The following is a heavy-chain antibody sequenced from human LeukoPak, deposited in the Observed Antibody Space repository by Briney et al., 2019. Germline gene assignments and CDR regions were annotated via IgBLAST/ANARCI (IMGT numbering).Heavy chain of an antibody. CDR2: ISGSGGST. CDR3: AKTTEQWLVPYYFDY. CDR1: GFTFSSYA. V-gene: IGHV3-23*01. Sequence: GGSLRLSCAASGFTFSSYAMSWVRQAPGKGLEWVSAISGSGGSTYYADSVKGRFTISRDNSKNTLYLQMNSLRAEDATVYYYAKTTEQWLVPYYFDYWGQGTLVTVSS. J-gene: IGHJ4*02. D-gene: IGHD6-19*01.